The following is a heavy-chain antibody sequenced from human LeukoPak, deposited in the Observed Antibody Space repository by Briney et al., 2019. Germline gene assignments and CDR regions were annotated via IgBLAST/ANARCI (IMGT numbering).Heavy chain of an antibody. CDR2: INHSGST. CDR3: ASAETMVRGVSGY. CDR1: GGSFSGYY. V-gene: IGHV4-34*01. Sequence: SETLSLTCAVYGGSFSGYYWSWSRQPPGKGLEWIGEINHSGSTNYNPSLKSRVTISVDTSKNQFSLKLSSVTAADTAVYYCASAETMVRGVSGYWGQGTLVTVSS. D-gene: IGHD3-10*01. J-gene: IGHJ4*02.